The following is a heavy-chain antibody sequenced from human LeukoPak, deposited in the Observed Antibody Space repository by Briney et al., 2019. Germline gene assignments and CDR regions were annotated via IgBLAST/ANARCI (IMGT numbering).Heavy chain of an antibody. CDR1: GFTFSSYA. D-gene: IGHD2-15*01. CDR2: ISSNGGST. CDR3: ARGGVVVAATFYYYGMDV. Sequence: GGSLRLSCAASGFTFSSYAMHWVRQAPGKGLEYVSAISSNGGSTYYANSVKGRFTISRDNSKNTLYLQMGSLRAEDMAVYYCARGGVVVAATFYYYGMDVWGQGTTVTVSS. J-gene: IGHJ6*02. V-gene: IGHV3-64*01.